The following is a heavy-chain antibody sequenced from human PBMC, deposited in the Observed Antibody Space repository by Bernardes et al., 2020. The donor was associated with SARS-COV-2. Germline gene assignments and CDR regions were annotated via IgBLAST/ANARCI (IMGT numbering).Heavy chain of an antibody. CDR2: IYNTGNT. Sequence: SETLSLTCSISGGAISTYYLSWIRQTPGKGLEWIGYIYNTGNTNYNPSLKSRVTMSIDTSKNEFSLKLTSVTAADTAVYYCARDAGLYDSSGYSYGIDVWGQGTTVTVSS. CDR1: GGAISTYY. CDR3: ARDAGLYDSSGYSYGIDV. V-gene: IGHV4-59*01. D-gene: IGHD3-22*01. J-gene: IGHJ6*02.